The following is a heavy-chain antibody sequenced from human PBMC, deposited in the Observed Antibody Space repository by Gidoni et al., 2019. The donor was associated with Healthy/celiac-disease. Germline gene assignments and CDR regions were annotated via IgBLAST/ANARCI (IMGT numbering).Heavy chain of an antibody. D-gene: IGHD3-16*01. CDR3: ATCSDDYVWGSPHA. J-gene: IGHJ5*02. CDR2: IGGRGGST. V-gene: IGHV3-23*01. Sequence: EVQMWESGGGVVQPGGSRRVAGAASGLTLSSYAMRWVRQAPGKGLEWVSAIGGRGGSTYYADSVKGRFTISRDNSKNTLFLQMNSLRAEDTAVYYCATCSDDYVWGSPHAWGQGTLVTVSS. CDR1: GLTLSSYA.